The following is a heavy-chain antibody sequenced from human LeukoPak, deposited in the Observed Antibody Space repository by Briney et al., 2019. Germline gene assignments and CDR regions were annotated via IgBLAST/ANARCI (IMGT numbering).Heavy chain of an antibody. V-gene: IGHV3-23*01. Sequence: PGGSLTLSCAASGFTFSSYAMSWVRQAPGKGLEWVSAISGSGGSTYYADSVKGRFTISRDNSKNTLYLQMNSLRAEDTAVYYCAKNIYDYVWGSYRYAPGYYFDYWGQGTLVTVSS. CDR1: GFTFSSYA. D-gene: IGHD3-16*02. CDR2: ISGSGGST. CDR3: AKNIYDYVWGSYRYAPGYYFDY. J-gene: IGHJ4*02.